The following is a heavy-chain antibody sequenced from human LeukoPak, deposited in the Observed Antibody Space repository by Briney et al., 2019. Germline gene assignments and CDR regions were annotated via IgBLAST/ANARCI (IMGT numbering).Heavy chain of an antibody. Sequence: SETLSLTCTVSGGSISSYYWSWVRQPPGKGLEWIGYIYYSGSTNYNPSLKSRVTISVDTSKNQFSLKLSTVTAADTAVYYCARLTPSDSCRWYWYVGLWGRGTLVTVSS. D-gene: IGHD6-13*01. CDR3: ARLTPSDSCRWYWYVGL. CDR1: GGSISSYY. J-gene: IGHJ2*01. CDR2: IYYSGST. V-gene: IGHV4-59*08.